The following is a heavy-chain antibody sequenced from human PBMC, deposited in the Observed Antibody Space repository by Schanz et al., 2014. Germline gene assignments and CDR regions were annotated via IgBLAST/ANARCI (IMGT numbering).Heavy chain of an antibody. CDR3: AREVGLYDRGWVDP. CDR2: IVPIAGIT. CDR1: GYTFTAYG. D-gene: IGHD3-22*01. Sequence: VQSVHSGTEVQKLGASVKVSCQTSGYTFTAYGINWVRQAPGQGLEWMGRIVPIAGITNYAQRFQGRVTITADKSSDTAYMELSSLRSEDTAVYYCAREVGLYDRGWVDPWGQGTLVTVSS. V-gene: IGHV1-69*09. J-gene: IGHJ5*02.